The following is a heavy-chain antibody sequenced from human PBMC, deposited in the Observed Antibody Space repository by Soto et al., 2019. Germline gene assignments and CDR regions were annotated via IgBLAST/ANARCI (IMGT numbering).Heavy chain of an antibody. Sequence: PGGSLRLSWAASGFTFSAYEMHWVRQAPGQGLEWVSYISKSGGTTYYADSVKGRFTISRDDAKNSVYLQMSSLRPEDMAVYKCVREGHYYFDYWGQGALVTVSS. CDR1: GFTFSAYE. CDR2: ISKSGGTT. V-gene: IGHV3-48*03. CDR3: VREGHYYFDY. J-gene: IGHJ4*02.